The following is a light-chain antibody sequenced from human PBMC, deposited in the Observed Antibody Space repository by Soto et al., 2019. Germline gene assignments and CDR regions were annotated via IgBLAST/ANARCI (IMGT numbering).Light chain of an antibody. CDR3: QSFVSSNQV. CDR1: SGTIASSY. Sequence: NFMLTQPHSVSESPGKTVTISCTRTSGTIASSYVQWYQQRPGSAPTTVIYEDDLRPSGVPDRFSGSIDSSSNSASLTISGLRTEDEADYYCQSFVSSNQVFGGGTKLTVL. V-gene: IGLV6-57*04. J-gene: IGLJ2*01. CDR2: EDD.